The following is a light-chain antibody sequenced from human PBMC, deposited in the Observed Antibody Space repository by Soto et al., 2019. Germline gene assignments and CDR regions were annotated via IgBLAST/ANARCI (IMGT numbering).Light chain of an antibody. J-gene: IGLJ2*01. V-gene: IGLV2-14*01. Sequence: QSALTQPASVSGSPGQSITISCTGTSSDVGGYNYVSWYQQHPGKAPKLMIYEVSNRPSGVSNRFSGSKSGNTASLTISGLQAEGEADYYCSSYTSSSTPHVVFGGGTKLTVL. CDR3: SSYTSSSTPHVV. CDR1: SSDVGGYNY. CDR2: EVS.